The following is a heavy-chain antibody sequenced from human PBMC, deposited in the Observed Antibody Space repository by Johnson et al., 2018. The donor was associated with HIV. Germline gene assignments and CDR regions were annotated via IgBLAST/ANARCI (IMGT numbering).Heavy chain of an antibody. V-gene: IGHV3-30-3*01. J-gene: IGHJ3*02. CDR2: ISYDGSNK. D-gene: IGHD1-1*01. CDR1: GFTFSSYA. Sequence: QMLLVESGGGVVQPGRSLRLSCAASGFTFSSYAMHWVRQAPGQGLEGVAVISYDGSNKYYADSVKGRFTISRDNSKKTLYLQMNSLRAEDTAVYYGARDHEAVPGAFDIWGQGTMVTVSS. CDR3: ARDHEAVPGAFDI.